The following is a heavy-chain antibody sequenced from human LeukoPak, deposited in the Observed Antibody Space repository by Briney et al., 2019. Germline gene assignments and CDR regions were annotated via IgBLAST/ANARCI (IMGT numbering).Heavy chain of an antibody. CDR2: INHSGST. J-gene: IGHJ4*02. CDR1: GGSFSGYY. CDR3: ARGPPRTNYFDY. V-gene: IGHV4-34*01. D-gene: IGHD1-1*01. Sequence: SETLSLTCAVYGGSFSGYYWSWIRQPPGKGLEWIGEINHSGSTNYNPSLKSRVTISVDTSKNQFSLKLSSVTAADTAVYYCARGPPRTNYFDYWGQGTLVTVSS.